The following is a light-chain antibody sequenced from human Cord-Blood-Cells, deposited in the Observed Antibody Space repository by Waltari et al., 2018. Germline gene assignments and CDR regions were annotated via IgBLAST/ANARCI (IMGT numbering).Light chain of an antibody. Sequence: QSALTQPASVSGSPGQSITISCTGTSSDVGGYNYVSWYQQHPGKAPKLMIYDVSKRPSGVSNRFSGSKSVNTASLTISGLHAEDEADYYCSSYTSSSTLVFGGGTKLTVL. CDR3: SSYTSSSTLV. CDR1: SSDVGGYNY. V-gene: IGLV2-14*01. J-gene: IGLJ3*02. CDR2: DVS.